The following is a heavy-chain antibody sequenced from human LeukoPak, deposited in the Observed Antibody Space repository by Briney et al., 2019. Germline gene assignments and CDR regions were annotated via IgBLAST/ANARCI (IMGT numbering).Heavy chain of an antibody. CDR3: ARLASGSYGPLTPFDY. D-gene: IGHD1-26*01. CDR2: IYYSGSA. CDR1: GGSISSGGYY. Sequence: PSETLSLTCTVSGGSISSGGYYWSWIRQPPGKGLEWIGYIYYSGSAYYNPSLKSRVNISADTSKNQFSLRLSSVTAADTDVYYSARLASGSYGPLTPFDYWGQGTLVTVSS. J-gene: IGHJ4*02. V-gene: IGHV4-31*03.